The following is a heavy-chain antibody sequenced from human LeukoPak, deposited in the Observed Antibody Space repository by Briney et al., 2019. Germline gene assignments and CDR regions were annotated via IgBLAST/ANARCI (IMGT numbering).Heavy chain of an antibody. CDR3: ARQGVSGWSSY. J-gene: IGHJ4*02. CDR2: IYPGDSDT. D-gene: IGHD6-19*01. CDR1: GYSFTNYW. V-gene: IGHV5-51*01. Sequence: GESLKISCKGSGYSFTNYWHDWVRQMPGKGLEWMGSIYPGDSDTRYSPSFQGQVTISADKSISTAYLQWSSLKASDTAMYYCARQGVSGWSSYWGQGTLVTVSS.